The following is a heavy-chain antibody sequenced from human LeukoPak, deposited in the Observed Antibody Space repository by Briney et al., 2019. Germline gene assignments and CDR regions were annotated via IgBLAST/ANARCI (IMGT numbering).Heavy chain of an antibody. CDR3: ARGHTAVTRHFDF. CDR1: GYTFTSYY. Sequence: ASVKVSCKASGYTFTSYYMHWVRQAPGQGLEWMGWMNPNSGNTGYAQKFQGRVTMTRNTSISTAYMELSSLRSEDTAVYYCARGHTAVTRHFDFWDQGTLVTVSS. CDR2: MNPNSGNT. D-gene: IGHD4-17*01. V-gene: IGHV1-8*02. J-gene: IGHJ4*02.